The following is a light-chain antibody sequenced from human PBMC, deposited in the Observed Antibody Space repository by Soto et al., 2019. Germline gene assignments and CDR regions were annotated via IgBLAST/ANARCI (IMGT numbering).Light chain of an antibody. CDR1: QTFTTSS. Sequence: EIVLTQSPGTLSLSPGERATLSCRASQTFTTSSVAWYQQKPGQAPRLLISGASNRATGIPDRFSGSGSGTDFTLTISRLEPEDFAVYYCQQYDRSPRTFGQGTKVEIK. V-gene: IGKV3-20*01. J-gene: IGKJ1*01. CDR3: QQYDRSPRT. CDR2: GAS.